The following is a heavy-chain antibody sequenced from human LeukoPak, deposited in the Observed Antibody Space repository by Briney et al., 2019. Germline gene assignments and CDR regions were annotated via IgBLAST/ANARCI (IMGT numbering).Heavy chain of an antibody. Sequence: GGSLRLSCAASGFSFSSSWMHWVRQVPGKGLVWISRIKSDGSSTVYADSVKGRFTISRDNAKNTLFLQMNSLRVEDMAVYYCAGSLAYCGGDCHAAFDYWGQGTLVTVSS. D-gene: IGHD2-21*02. J-gene: IGHJ4*02. CDR2: IKSDGSST. CDR3: AGSLAYCGGDCHAAFDY. V-gene: IGHV3-74*01. CDR1: GFSFSSSW.